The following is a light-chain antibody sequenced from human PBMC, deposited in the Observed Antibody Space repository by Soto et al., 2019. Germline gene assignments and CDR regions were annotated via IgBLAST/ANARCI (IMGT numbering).Light chain of an antibody. CDR3: QQYYSYPPT. J-gene: IGKJ4*01. CDR1: QGINSY. Sequence: AIRMTQSTSSLSASTGDRVTITCRASQGINSYLAWYQQKPGKAPKLLIYAASTLQSGVPSRFNGSGSGTDFTLTISCLQSEDFATYYCQQYYSYPPTFGGGTKVEI. V-gene: IGKV1-8*01. CDR2: AAS.